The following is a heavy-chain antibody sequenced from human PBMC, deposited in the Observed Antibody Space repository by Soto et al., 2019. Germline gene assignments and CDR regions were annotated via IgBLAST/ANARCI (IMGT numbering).Heavy chain of an antibody. Sequence: PGGSLRLSCAASGFTFSSYAMSWVRQAPGKGLEWVSAISGSGGDTYYPGSVKGRFTISRENAKNSLYLQMNSLRAEDTAVYYCARGRLISLYYFDYWGQGTLVTVSS. CDR2: ISGSGGDT. V-gene: IGHV3-23*01. J-gene: IGHJ4*02. CDR1: GFTFSSYA. D-gene: IGHD2-15*01. CDR3: ARGRLISLYYFDY.